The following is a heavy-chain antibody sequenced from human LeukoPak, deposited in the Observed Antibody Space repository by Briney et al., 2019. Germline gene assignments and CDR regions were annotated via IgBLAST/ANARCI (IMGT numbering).Heavy chain of an antibody. V-gene: IGHV3-30-3*01. D-gene: IGHD6-13*01. CDR1: GFTFSSYA. Sequence: QPGGSLRLSCAASGFTFSSYAMHWVRQAPGKGLEWVAVISYDGSNKYYADSVKGRFTISRDNSKNTLYLQMNSLRAEDTAVYYCARGSIAAAGTLYWGQGTLVTVSS. CDR2: ISYDGSNK. CDR3: ARGSIAAAGTLY. J-gene: IGHJ4*02.